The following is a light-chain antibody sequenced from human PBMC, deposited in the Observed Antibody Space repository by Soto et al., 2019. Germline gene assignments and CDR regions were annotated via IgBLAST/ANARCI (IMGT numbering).Light chain of an antibody. J-gene: IGLJ2*01. CDR2: DNN. CDR1: SSNIGNNY. CDR3: GSWDSSLSAVL. V-gene: IGLV1-51*01. Sequence: QSVLTQPPSVSAAPGQKVTISCSGSSSNIGNNYVSWYQHLPGTAPKLLIYDNNNRPSGIPDRFSGSKSGTSATLGITGLQTGDEADYYCGSWDSSLSAVLLGGGTKLTVL.